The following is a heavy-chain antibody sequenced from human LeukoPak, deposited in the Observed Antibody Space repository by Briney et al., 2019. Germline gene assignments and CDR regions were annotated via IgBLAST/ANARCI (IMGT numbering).Heavy chain of an antibody. J-gene: IGHJ6*03. CDR2: INHSGST. CDR1: GGSFSGYY. CDR3: ARQQQWLGPTDYYYYYYMDV. D-gene: IGHD6-19*01. Sequence: SETLSLTCAVYGGSFSGYYWSWIRQPPGKGLEWIGEINHSGSTNYNPSLKSRVTISVDTSKNQFSLKLSSVTAADTAVYYCARQQQWLGPTDYYYYYYMDVWGKGTTVTISS. V-gene: IGHV4-34*01.